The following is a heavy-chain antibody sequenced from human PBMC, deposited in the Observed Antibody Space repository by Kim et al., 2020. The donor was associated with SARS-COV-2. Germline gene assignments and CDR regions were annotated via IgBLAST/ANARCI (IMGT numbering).Heavy chain of an antibody. CDR1: GFTFSSYA. CDR2: ISGSGGST. D-gene: IGHD2-2*01. CDR3: AKSVDIVVVPAAMLSPEPVYYFDY. V-gene: IGHV3-23*01. Sequence: GGSLRLSCAASGFTFSSYAMSWVRQAPGKGLEWVSAISGSGGSTYYADSVKGRFTISRDNSKNTLYLQMNSLRAEDTAVYYCAKSVDIVVVPAAMLSPEPVYYFDYWGQGTLVTVSS. J-gene: IGHJ4*02.